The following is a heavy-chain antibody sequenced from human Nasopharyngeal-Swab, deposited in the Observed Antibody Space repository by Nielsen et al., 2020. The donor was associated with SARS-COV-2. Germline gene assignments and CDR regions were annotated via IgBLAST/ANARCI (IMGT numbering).Heavy chain of an antibody. CDR2: ISHNSGT. J-gene: IGHJ5*02. CDR1: RVSITSQY. Sequence: SKTLSLTCTVSRVSITSQYWSWIRQPPGKGLEWIGYISHNSGTSYNPSLKSRVTMFMDTSKNQFSLRLRSVTAADTAVYYCAKEGATGWFDPWGQGTLVTVSS. CDR3: AKEGATGWFDP. V-gene: IGHV4-59*11.